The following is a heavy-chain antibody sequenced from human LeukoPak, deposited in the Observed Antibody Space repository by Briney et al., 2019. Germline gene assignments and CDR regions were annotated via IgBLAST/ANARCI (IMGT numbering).Heavy chain of an antibody. J-gene: IGHJ3*02. Sequence: GGSLRLSCAASGFTFSSYAMHWVRQAPGKGLEWVAVISYDGSNKYYADSVKGRFTISRDNSKNTLYLQMNSLRAEDTAVYYCAKPARTDAFDIWGQGTMVTVSS. CDR3: AKPARTDAFDI. CDR2: ISYDGSNK. V-gene: IGHV3-30*04. D-gene: IGHD1-14*01. CDR1: GFTFSSYA.